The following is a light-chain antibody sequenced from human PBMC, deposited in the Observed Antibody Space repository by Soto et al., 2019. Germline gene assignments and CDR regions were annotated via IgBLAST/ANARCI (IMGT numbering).Light chain of an antibody. CDR3: SSYTSSNTVL. J-gene: IGLJ2*01. CDR1: SSDVGCYNY. CDR2: EVS. V-gene: IGLV2-14*01. Sequence: QSVLTQPASVSGSPGQSITLSCTGTSSDVGCYNYVSWYQQHPGKAPKLMIYEVSNRPSGVSNRFSGSKSGNTASLTISGLQDEDEADYYCSSYTSSNTVLFGEGTKLTVL.